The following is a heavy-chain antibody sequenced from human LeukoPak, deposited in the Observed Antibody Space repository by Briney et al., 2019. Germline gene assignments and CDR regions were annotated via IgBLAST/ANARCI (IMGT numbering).Heavy chain of an antibody. V-gene: IGHV3-21*01. J-gene: IGHJ4*02. Sequence: GGSLRLSCAASGFTFSSYWMSWVRQAPGEGLEWVASISPSSNYIYYADSIKGRFTISRDNAKNSLFLQMNSLRADTAAYYCARRVDTYYNFWSGYLDSWGQGTLVTVSS. D-gene: IGHD3-3*01. CDR1: GFTFSSYW. CDR3: ARRVDTYYNFWSGYLDS. CDR2: ISPSSNYI.